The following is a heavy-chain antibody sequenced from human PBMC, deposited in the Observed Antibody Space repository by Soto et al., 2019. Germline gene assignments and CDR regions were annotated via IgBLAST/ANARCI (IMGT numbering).Heavy chain of an antibody. CDR3: ARAPSVRGVIITIDY. V-gene: IGHV4-30-4*01. D-gene: IGHD3-10*01. CDR1: GGSISSGDYY. CDR2: IYYSGST. Sequence: LSLTCTVSGGSISSGDYYWSWIRQPPGKGLEWIGYIYYSGSTYYNPSLKSRVTISVDTSKNQFSLKLSSVTAADTAVYYCARAPSVRGVIITIDYWGQGTRVTVS. J-gene: IGHJ4*02.